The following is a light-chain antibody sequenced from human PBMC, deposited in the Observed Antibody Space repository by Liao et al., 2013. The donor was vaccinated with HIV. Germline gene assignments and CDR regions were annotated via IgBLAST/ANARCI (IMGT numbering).Light chain of an antibody. J-gene: IGLJ3*02. CDR2: QDN. Sequence: SYELTQPPSVSVSPGQTASITCSGHKLGEKYTYWYQQKPGQSPVLVIYQDNQRPSGIPERFSGSNSGNTATLTITGTQALDEADYYCQTWDSSTVVFGGGTKLTVL. CDR1: KLGEKY. CDR3: QTWDSSTVV. V-gene: IGLV3-1*01.